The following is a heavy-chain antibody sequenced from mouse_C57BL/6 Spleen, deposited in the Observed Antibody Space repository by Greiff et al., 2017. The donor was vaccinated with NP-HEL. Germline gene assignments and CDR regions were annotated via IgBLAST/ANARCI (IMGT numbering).Heavy chain of an antibody. Sequence: QVQLQQSGAELVKPGASVKMSCKASGYTFTTYPIEWMKQNHGKSLEWIGNFHPYNDDTKYNEKFKGKATLTVDKSSSTVYLELSRLTSDDSAVYYCARRIYYGNYSWYFDVWGTGTTVTVSS. CDR2: FHPYNDDT. D-gene: IGHD2-1*01. J-gene: IGHJ1*03. V-gene: IGHV1-47*01. CDR3: ARRIYYGNYSWYFDV. CDR1: GYTFTTYP.